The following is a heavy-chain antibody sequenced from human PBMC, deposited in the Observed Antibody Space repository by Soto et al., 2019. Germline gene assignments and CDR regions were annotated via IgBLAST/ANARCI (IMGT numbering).Heavy chain of an antibody. Sequence: VQSGTEMMTPGASVKVTCKTSRYTFTGYYMHWVRQAPGRGLEWMGWIDPDSGDTNYVQKFQGRVTMTRDTSSATAYLEVSGLRRDDTAIYYCARSHSAYYYYGMDAWGQGTAVSVSS. J-gene: IGHJ6*02. CDR1: RYTFTGYY. CDR3: ARSHSAYYYYGMDA. V-gene: IGHV1-2*02. CDR2: IDPDSGDT.